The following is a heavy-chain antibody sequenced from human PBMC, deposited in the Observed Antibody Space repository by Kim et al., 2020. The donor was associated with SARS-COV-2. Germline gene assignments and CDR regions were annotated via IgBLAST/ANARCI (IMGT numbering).Heavy chain of an antibody. CDR2: MNPNSGNT. CDR3: ARFLRHPGSWWLLSMDV. V-gene: IGHV1-8*01. J-gene: IGHJ6*02. CDR1: GYTFTSYD. Sequence: ASVKVSCKASGYTFTSYDINWVRQATGQGLEWMGWMNPNSGNTGYAQKFQGRVTMTRNTSISTAYMELSSLRSEDTAVYYCARFLRHPGSWWLLSMDVWGQGTTVTVSS. D-gene: IGHD5-12*01.